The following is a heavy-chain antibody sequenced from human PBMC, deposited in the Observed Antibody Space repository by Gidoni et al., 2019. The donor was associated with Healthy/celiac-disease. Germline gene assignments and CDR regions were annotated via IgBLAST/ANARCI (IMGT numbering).Heavy chain of an antibody. J-gene: IGHJ3*02. CDR3: AKQKYSSGWTGGGDAFDI. Sequence: EVQLLESGGGLVQPGGSLRLSCAASGLPFSRYAMRCVRQAPGKGLEWVSAISGRGGRTYYADTVKGRFTISRDNSKNTLYLQMNSLRAEDTAVYYCAKQKYSSGWTGGGDAFDIWGQGTMVTVSS. CDR2: ISGRGGRT. D-gene: IGHD6-19*01. CDR1: GLPFSRYA. V-gene: IGHV3-23*01.